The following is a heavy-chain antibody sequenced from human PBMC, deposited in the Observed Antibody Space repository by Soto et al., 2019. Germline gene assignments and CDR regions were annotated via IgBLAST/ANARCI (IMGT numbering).Heavy chain of an antibody. J-gene: IGHJ6*02. CDR1: GYTFTSYD. Sequence: QVQLVQSGAEVKKPGASVKVSCKASGYTFTSYDINWVRQATGQGLEWMGWMNPNSGNTGYAQKFQDRVTMTRNTSIRTAYMELSSLRSEDTAVYYCAREYNWNFYSSYYYGMDVWGQGTTVTVSS. V-gene: IGHV1-8*01. CDR3: AREYNWNFYSSYYYGMDV. D-gene: IGHD1-7*01. CDR2: MNPNSGNT.